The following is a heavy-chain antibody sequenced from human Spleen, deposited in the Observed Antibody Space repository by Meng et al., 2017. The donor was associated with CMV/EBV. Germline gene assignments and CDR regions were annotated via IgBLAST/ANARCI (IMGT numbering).Heavy chain of an antibody. CDR3: TRGGSWPHYYDGMDV. V-gene: IGHV3-53*01. D-gene: IGHD6-13*01. CDR2: IYTGGST. J-gene: IGHJ6*02. CDR1: GFTVRSNY. Sequence: GGSLRLSCAASGFTVRSNYISWVRQAPGKGLQWVSVIYTGGSTYYADSVKGRFTISRDDSKNTVYLQMSSLKVEDSAVYFCTRGGSWPHYYDGMDVWGQGTTVTVSS.